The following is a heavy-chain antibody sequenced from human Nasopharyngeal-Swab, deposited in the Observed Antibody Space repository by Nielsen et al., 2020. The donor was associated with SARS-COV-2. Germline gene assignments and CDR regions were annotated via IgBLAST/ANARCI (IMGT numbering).Heavy chain of an antibody. Sequence: FRVLPWHGLEWIGYINYSGSTNYNPSLKSRVTISVDTSKNQFSLKLSSVTAADTAVYYCARGKSNSRVVRGYFDYWGQGTLVTVSS. CDR3: ARGKSNSRVVRGYFDY. CDR2: INYSGST. V-gene: IGHV4-59*01. J-gene: IGHJ4*02. D-gene: IGHD3-10*01.